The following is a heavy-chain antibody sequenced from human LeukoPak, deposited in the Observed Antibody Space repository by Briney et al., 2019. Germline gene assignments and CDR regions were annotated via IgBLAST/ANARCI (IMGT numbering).Heavy chain of an antibody. CDR2: FYTGGGT. CDR1: GFSVSSHY. V-gene: IGHV3-66*01. CDR3: ARDLYD. D-gene: IGHD5/OR15-5a*01. Sequence: PGGSLRLSCAATGFSVSSHYMAWVRQGPGRGLEWVSVFYTGGGTAYADSVKGSFTISRDNFKNTVYLQMNSLRAEDTAVYFCARDLYDWGQGTLVTVSS. J-gene: IGHJ4*02.